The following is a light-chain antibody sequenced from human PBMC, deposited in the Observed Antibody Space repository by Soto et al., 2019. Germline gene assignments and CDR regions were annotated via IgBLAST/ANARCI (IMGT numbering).Light chain of an antibody. J-gene: IGLJ2*01. CDR2: DGS. Sequence: QSALPQPASVSGSPGQSITISCTGTSSDVGSYNLVSWYQQHPGKAPKLMIYDGSKRPSGVSNRFSDSKSGNTASLTISGLQAEDEADYYCCSYAGSSTVVFGGGTKLTV. CDR1: SSDVGSYNL. V-gene: IGLV2-23*01. CDR3: CSYAGSSTVV.